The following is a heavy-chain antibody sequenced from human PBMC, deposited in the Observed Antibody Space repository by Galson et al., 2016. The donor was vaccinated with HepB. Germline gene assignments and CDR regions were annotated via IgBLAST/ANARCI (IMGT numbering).Heavy chain of an antibody. D-gene: IGHD5-24*01. CDR2: INTDGTGP. CDR3: ARNTRDGYTIYVYYYMDV. CDR1: GFTFSSFW. Sequence: SLRLSCAASGFTFSSFWMHWVRQVPGTGLVWVSRINTDGTGPTDADSVKGRFTISRDNAKNTLYLQMNSRTAGDTAVYYCARNTRDGYTIYVYYYMDVWGKGTTVTVSS. J-gene: IGHJ6*03. V-gene: IGHV3-74*01.